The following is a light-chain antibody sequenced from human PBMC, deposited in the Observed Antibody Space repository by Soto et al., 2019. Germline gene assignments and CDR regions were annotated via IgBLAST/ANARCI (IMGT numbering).Light chain of an antibody. V-gene: IGKV4-1*01. CDR1: QSVLYSSNNKNY. Sequence: DILMTQSPDSLAVSLGERATINCKSSQSVLYSSNNKNYLAWYQQKPGQPPKLLIYWASTRESGVPDRFSGSGSGTDFTLTISSLQAEDVAVYYCQQYYTTLALTFGGGTKVDI. CDR2: WAS. J-gene: IGKJ4*01. CDR3: QQYYTTLALT.